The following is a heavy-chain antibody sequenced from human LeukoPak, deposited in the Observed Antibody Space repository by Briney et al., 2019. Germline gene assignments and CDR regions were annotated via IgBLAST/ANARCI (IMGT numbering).Heavy chain of an antibody. V-gene: IGHV3-74*01. CDR3: ARIAALYFYYMVV. Sequence: PGGSLRLSCAASGFTFGSYWMHWVRQAPGKGLVWVSRINTDGGSTTYADSVKGRFTISRDNAKNTLYLQMNSLRAEDTAVYYCARIAALYFYYMVVWGKGTTVTVSS. D-gene: IGHD6-13*01. J-gene: IGHJ6*03. CDR2: INTDGGST. CDR1: GFTFGSYW.